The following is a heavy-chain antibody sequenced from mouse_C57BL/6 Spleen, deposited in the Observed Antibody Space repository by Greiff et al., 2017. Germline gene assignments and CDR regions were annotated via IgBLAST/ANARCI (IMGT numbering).Heavy chain of an antibody. Sequence: VQLVESGAELVRPGASVTLSCKASGYTFTDYEMHWVKQTPVHGLEWIGAIDPETGGTAYNQKFKGKAILTADKSSSTAYMELRSLTSEDSAVYYCTRRGSLHWYFDVWGTGTTVTVSS. D-gene: IGHD6-2*01. CDR2: IDPETGGT. V-gene: IGHV1-15*01. CDR3: TRRGSLHWYFDV. CDR1: GYTFTDYE. J-gene: IGHJ1*03.